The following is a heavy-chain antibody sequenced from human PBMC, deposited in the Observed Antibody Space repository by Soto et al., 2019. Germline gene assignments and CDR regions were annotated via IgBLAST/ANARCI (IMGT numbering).Heavy chain of an antibody. D-gene: IGHD4-17*01. Sequence: SSETLSLTCTVSGGSISSSSYYWGWIRQPPGKGLEWIGSIYYSGSTYYNPSLKSRVTISVDTSKNQFSLKLSSVTAADTAVYYCARLIGGLRWNYYYGMDVWGQGTTVTVSS. CDR2: IYYSGST. V-gene: IGHV4-39*01. J-gene: IGHJ6*02. CDR3: ARLIGGLRWNYYYGMDV. CDR1: GGSISSSSYY.